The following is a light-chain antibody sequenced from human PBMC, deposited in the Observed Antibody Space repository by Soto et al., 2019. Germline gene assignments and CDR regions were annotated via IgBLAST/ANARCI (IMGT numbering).Light chain of an antibody. CDR1: SSDVGGYNY. V-gene: IGLV2-14*01. CDR3: ISYTSSSTLL. J-gene: IGLJ2*01. CDR2: DVS. Sequence: QSALTQPASVSGSPGQSITISCTGTSSDVGGYNYVSWYQQHPGKAPKLMIYDVSNRPSGVSNRFSGSKSSNTASLTISGLHAEYEADYYCISYTSSSTLLFGGGPNVTVL.